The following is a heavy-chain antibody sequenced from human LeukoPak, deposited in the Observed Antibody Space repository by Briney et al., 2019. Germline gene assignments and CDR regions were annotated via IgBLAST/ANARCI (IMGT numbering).Heavy chain of an antibody. CDR1: GYTFTSYG. CDR3: ARAYCGDDCSFDY. V-gene: IGHV1-18*01. Sequence: EASVKVSCKASGYTFTSYGISWVRQAPGQGLEWMGWISAYSGNTNYAQNLQGRVTMTTDTSTSTAYMELRSLRSDDTAVYYCARAYCGDDCSFDYWGQGTLVTVSS. CDR2: ISAYSGNT. J-gene: IGHJ4*02. D-gene: IGHD2-21*02.